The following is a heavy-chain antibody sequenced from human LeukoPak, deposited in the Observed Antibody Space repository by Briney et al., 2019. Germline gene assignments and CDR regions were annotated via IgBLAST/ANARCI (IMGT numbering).Heavy chain of an antibody. V-gene: IGHV4-30-4*01. Sequence: SQTLSLTCTVSGGSISSGDYYWSWIRQPPGKGLEWIGYIYYSGSTYYNPSLKSRVTISVDTSKNQFCMKLSSMPAADTAVNYFARAGVYDSIGKRAPGIEYSGEASLVTVSS. D-gene: IGHD3-22*01. CDR3: ARAGVYDSIGKRAPGIEY. J-gene: IGHJ4*02. CDR2: IYYSGST. CDR1: GGSISSGDYY.